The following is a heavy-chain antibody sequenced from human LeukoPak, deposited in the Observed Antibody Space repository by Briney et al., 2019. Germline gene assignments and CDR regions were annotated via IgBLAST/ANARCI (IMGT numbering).Heavy chain of an antibody. V-gene: IGHV3-33*01. J-gene: IGHJ4*02. CDR1: GFTFNNYG. CDR3: ARPSYYGSESQLYYFGY. Sequence: PGGSLRLSCAASGFTFNNYGMHWVRQAPGKGLGWVAVIWYDGYNEFYADSVKGRFTISRDNSKNTLYLQMDSLRAEDTAVYYCARPSYYGSESQLYYFGYWGQGTLVTVSS. D-gene: IGHD3-10*01. CDR2: IWYDGYNE.